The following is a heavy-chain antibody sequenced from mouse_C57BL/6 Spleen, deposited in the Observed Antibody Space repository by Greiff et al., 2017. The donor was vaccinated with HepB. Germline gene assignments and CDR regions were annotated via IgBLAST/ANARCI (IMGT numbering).Heavy chain of an antibody. D-gene: IGHD3-3*01. CDR1: GFTFSSYA. Sequence: EVKLMESGEGLVKPGGSLKLSCAASGFTFSSYAMSWVRQTPEKRLEWVAYISSGGDYIYYADTVKGRFTISRDNARNTLYLQMSSLKSEDTAMYYCTRDLGAGRDYWGQGTTLTVSS. CDR2: ISSGGDYI. V-gene: IGHV5-9-1*02. J-gene: IGHJ2*01. CDR3: TRDLGAGRDY.